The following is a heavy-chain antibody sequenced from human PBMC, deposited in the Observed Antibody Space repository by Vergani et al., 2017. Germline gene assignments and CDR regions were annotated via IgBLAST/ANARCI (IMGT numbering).Heavy chain of an antibody. Sequence: VQLVESGGGLVQPGRSLRLSCAASGFTFDDYAMHWVRQAPGQGLEWMGIINPSGGSTSYAQKFQGRVTMTRDTITSTVYLELSSLRSEDTAVYYCARDYDSSGYYFDYWGQGTLVTVSS. CDR1: GFTFDDYA. J-gene: IGHJ4*02. CDR2: INPSGGST. CDR3: ARDYDSSGYYFDY. D-gene: IGHD3-22*01. V-gene: IGHV1-46*02.